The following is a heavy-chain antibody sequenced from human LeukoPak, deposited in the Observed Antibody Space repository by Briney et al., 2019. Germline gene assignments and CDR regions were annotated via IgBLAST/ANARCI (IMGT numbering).Heavy chain of an antibody. CDR3: ARVEASGYDYGAFDY. CDR1: GFTFSSYG. D-gene: IGHD5-12*01. J-gene: IGHJ4*02. CDR2: IRYDGSNK. V-gene: IGHV3-30*02. Sequence: GGSLRLSCAASGFTFSSYGMHWVRQAPGKGLEWVAFIRYDGSNKYYADSVKGRFTISRDNAKNSLYLQMNSLRAEDTAVYYCARVEASGYDYGAFDYWGQGTLVTVSS.